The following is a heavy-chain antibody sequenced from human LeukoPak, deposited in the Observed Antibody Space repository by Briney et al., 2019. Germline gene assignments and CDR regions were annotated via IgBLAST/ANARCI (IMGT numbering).Heavy chain of an antibody. CDR2: INHSAMS. J-gene: IGHJ5*02. CDR1: GGSFSGYY. V-gene: IGHV4-34*01. CDR3: ARDEGFDP. Sequence: SETLSLTCAVYGGSFSGYYWTWIRQPPGKGLEWIGEINHSAMSAYDPSLKSRVVISVDTSKNQFSLKLSSVTAADTAVYYCARDEGFDPWGQGTLVTVSS.